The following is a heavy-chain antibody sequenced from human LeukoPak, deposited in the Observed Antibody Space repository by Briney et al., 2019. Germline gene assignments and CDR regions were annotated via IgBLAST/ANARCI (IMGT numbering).Heavy chain of an antibody. CDR1: GFIYNTYA. D-gene: IGHD1-26*01. CDR3: ARDAPLPDF. Sequence: PGGSLRLSCAVSGFIYNTYAMTWVRQAPGKGLEWVSSIDNSGDYTYYADSVKGRFTISRDNSRNTLYLQMNSLRAEDTAVYYCARDAPLPDFWGQGTLVTVSS. V-gene: IGHV3-23*01. CDR2: IDNSGDYT. J-gene: IGHJ4*02.